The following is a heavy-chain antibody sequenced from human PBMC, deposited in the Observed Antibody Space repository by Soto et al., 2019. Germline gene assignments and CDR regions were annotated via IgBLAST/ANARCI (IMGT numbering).Heavy chain of an antibody. V-gene: IGHV1-2*02. CDR2: INPDSGAT. Sequence: HEHLVQSGAEVKRPGASLKVSCKASGYSFTGYYIHWVRQAPGQGLEWMGWINPDSGATNYAQNFQGRVTLTSETSSSTASMYLTSLTSDYTAVYYCARGDYGTGGYPFPYFGYWGQGTLVIVSS. J-gene: IGHJ4*02. D-gene: IGHD2-8*02. CDR1: GYSFTGYY. CDR3: ARGDYGTGGYPFPYFGY.